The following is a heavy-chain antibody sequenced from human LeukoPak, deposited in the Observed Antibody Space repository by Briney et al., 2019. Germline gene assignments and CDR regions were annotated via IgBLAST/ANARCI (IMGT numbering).Heavy chain of an antibody. V-gene: IGHV1-46*01. J-gene: IGHJ3*02. Sequence: ASVKVSCKASGYTFTSYYMHWVRQAPGQGLEWMGIINPSGGSTSYAQKFQGRVTMTRDMSTSTAYMELSRLRSDDTAVYYCARGPYDYVWGSYPHDAFDIWGQGTMVTVSS. D-gene: IGHD3-16*02. CDR2: INPSGGST. CDR3: ARGPYDYVWGSYPHDAFDI. CDR1: GYTFTSYY.